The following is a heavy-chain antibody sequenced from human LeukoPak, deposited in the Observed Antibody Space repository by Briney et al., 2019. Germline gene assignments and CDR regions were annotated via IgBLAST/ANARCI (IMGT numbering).Heavy chain of an antibody. J-gene: IGHJ3*02. D-gene: IGHD3-22*01. V-gene: IGHV4-59*01. CDR2: IHQNGNT. CDR3: ARGYYDGSGYSNAFDI. Sequence: SETLSLTCSVSGVSISSSYWSWIRQPPGKRLEWIGFIHQNGNTNYNPSLKSRATMSVDTSKNQFSLQMRSVTAADTAVYYCARGYYDGSGYSNAFDIWGEGTMVAV. CDR1: GVSISSSY.